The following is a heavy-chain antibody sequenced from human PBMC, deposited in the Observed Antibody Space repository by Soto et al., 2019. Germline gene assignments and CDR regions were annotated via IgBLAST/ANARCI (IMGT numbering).Heavy chain of an antibody. CDR2: ISSSSSYI. V-gene: IGHV3-21*01. CDR3: ARDPLGPLGYDFGYMDV. Sequence: GGSLRLSCAASGFTFSSYSMNWVRQAPGKGLEWVSSISSSSSYIYYADSVKGRFTISRDNAKNSLYLQMNSLRAEDTAVYYCARDPLGPLGYDFGYMDVWGKGTTVTVSS. J-gene: IGHJ6*03. CDR1: GFTFSSYS. D-gene: IGHD5-12*01.